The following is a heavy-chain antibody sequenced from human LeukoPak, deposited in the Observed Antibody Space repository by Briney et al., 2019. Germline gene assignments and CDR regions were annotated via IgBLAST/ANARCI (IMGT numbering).Heavy chain of an antibody. CDR1: GYTFTSYA. D-gene: IGHD6-13*01. J-gene: IGHJ3*02. CDR2: ISAYNGNT. Sequence: ASVKVSCKASGYTFTSYAMNWVRQAPGQGLEWMGWISAYNGNTNYAQKLQGRVTMTTDTSTSTAYMELRSLRSDDTAVYYCAREGVAAAGTRAFDIWGQGTMVTVSS. V-gene: IGHV1-18*01. CDR3: AREGVAAAGTRAFDI.